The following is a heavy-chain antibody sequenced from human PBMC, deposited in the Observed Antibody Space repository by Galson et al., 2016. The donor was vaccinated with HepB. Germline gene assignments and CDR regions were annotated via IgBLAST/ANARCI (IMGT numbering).Heavy chain of an antibody. V-gene: IGHV3-7*01. CDR3: ARVFGADYGGIWYSDL. J-gene: IGHJ2*01. CDR1: GFIPTNYW. D-gene: IGHD4-23*01. Sequence: SLRLSCAVSGFIPTNYWMTWVRQAPGKGLEWVAIIKEGGSGKYYVGSVEGRFTISRDNPKNSVYLQMTSLRAEDTALYYCARVFGADYGGIWYSDLWGRGTLVTVSS. CDR2: IKEGGSGK.